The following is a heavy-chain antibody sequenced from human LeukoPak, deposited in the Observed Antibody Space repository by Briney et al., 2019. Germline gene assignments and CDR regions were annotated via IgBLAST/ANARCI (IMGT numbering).Heavy chain of an antibody. J-gene: IGHJ6*03. CDR2: ISSSSSYI. CDR3: ASWGSGYYYYMDV. V-gene: IGHV3-21*01. D-gene: IGHD7-27*01. Sequence: GGSLRLSCAASGFTFSSYSMNWVRQAPGKGLEWVSSISSSSSYIYYADSVKGRFTISRDNAKNSLYLQMNSLRAEDTAVYYCASWGSGYYYYMDVWGKGTTVTVSS. CDR1: GFTFSSYS.